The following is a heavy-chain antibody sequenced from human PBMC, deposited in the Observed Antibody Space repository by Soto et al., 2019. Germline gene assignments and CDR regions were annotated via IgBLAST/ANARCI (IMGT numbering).Heavy chain of an antibody. J-gene: IGHJ5*01. CDR1: GFSINTDGVG. Sequence: QITLKESGPALVKPTQTLTLTCTVSGFSINTDGVGVGWIRQSPGQALEWLALIYWDDYKPYSPSLRSRLTITMDTAKNQVVLSLTNMEPVDTATYYCLQRRADDSNYDCCDSWGQGTLVTVAS. CDR3: LQRRADDSNYDCCDS. V-gene: IGHV2-5*02. D-gene: IGHD4-4*01. CDR2: IYWDDYK.